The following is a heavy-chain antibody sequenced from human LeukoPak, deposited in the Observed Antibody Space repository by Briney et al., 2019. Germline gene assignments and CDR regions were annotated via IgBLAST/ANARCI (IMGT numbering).Heavy chain of an antibody. J-gene: IGHJ4*02. CDR1: GGSISSGGYY. D-gene: IGHD2-2*01. CDR2: IYYSGST. Sequence: SETLSLTCTVSGGSISSGGYYWSWIRQHPGKGLEWNGYIYYSGSTYYNPSLKSRVTISVDTSKNQFSLKLSSVTAADTAVYYCASGYCSSTSCHGNFDYWGLGTLVTVSS. V-gene: IGHV4-31*03. CDR3: ASGYCSSTSCHGNFDY.